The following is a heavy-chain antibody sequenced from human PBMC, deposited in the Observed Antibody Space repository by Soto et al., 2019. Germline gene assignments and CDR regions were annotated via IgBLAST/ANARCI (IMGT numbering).Heavy chain of an antibody. CDR2: IKSKTDGGTT. CDR3: TTEWELLLDY. V-gene: IGHV3-15*07. Sequence: SVSNAWMNWVRQAPGKGLEWVGRIKSKTDGGTTDYAATVKGRFTISRDDSKNTLYLQMNSLKTEDTGVYYCTTEWELLLDYWGQGTLVTVSS. D-gene: IGHD1-26*01. J-gene: IGHJ4*02. CDR1: SVSNAW.